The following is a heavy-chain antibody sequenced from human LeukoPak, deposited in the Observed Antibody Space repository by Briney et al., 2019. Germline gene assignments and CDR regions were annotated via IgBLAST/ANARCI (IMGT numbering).Heavy chain of an antibody. V-gene: IGHV6-1*01. D-gene: IGHD3-3*01. CDR3: ARDLENGYPECNWFDP. CDR1: GDSVSSNSAA. Sequence: SQTLSLTCAISGDSVSSNSAAWNWIRQSPSRGLEWLGRTYYRSKWYNDYAVSVKSRITINPDTSKNQFSLQLNSVTPEDTAVYYCARDLENGYPECNWFDPWGQGTLVTVSS. J-gene: IGHJ5*02. CDR2: TYYRSKWYN.